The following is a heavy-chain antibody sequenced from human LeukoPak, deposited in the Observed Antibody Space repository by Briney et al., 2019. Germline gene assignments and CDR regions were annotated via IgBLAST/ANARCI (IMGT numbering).Heavy chain of an antibody. CDR3: ARVRRSSGWDKNYYYYMDV. V-gene: IGHV4-39*07. J-gene: IGHJ6*03. CDR2: IYYSGST. Sequence: SETLSLICTVSGGSISSSSYYWGWIRQPPGKGLEWIGSIYYSGSTYYNPSLKSRVTISVDTSKNQFSLKLSSVTAADTAVYYCARVRRSSGWDKNYYYYMDVWGKGTTVTVSS. CDR1: GGSISSSSYY. D-gene: IGHD6-19*01.